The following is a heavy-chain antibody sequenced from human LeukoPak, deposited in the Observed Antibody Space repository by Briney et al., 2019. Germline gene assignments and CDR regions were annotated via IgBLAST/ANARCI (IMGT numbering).Heavy chain of an antibody. CDR1: GFTFRSYA. Sequence: GGSLRLSCAASGFTFRSYAMHWVRQAPGKGLEWVAIISHDGSNKYYADSVRGRSTISRDNSKNTLYLEMNSLRVEETAVYYCARNPVAGYYFDYWGQGTLVTVSS. CDR2: ISHDGSNK. CDR3: ARNPVAGYYFDY. J-gene: IGHJ4*02. D-gene: IGHD6-19*01. V-gene: IGHV3-30-3*01.